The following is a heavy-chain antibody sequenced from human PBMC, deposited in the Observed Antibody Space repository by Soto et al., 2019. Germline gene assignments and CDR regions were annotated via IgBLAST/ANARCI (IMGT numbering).Heavy chain of an antibody. V-gene: IGHV3-21*01. CDR1: GFSFSGYN. J-gene: IGHJ3*01. D-gene: IGHD3-22*01. Sequence: VGSLRLSCAASGFSFSGYNMNWVRQAPGKGLEWVSSISGDSNYIYYADSVQGRFTISRDNAKNSVYLQMNSLRAEDTAVYYCARVVYFDRSAYGLWGQGTMVTVSS. CDR3: ARVVYFDRSAYGL. CDR2: ISGDSNYI.